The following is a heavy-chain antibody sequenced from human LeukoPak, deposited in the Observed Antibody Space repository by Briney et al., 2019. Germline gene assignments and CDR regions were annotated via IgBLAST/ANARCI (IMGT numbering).Heavy chain of an antibody. D-gene: IGHD5-24*01. V-gene: IGHV3-23*01. CDR3: ARKRPAGYADGSELQH. Sequence: GGSLRLSCAASGFTFSSYVMNWVRQAPRKRLEWVSGIGCMDDSAYYADPVKVRCSISIYIAKNTLLLQMSIRRADDTAVYYCARKRPAGYADGSELQHWGQGTLVTVSS. CDR1: GFTFSSYV. CDR2: IGCMDDSA. J-gene: IGHJ1*01.